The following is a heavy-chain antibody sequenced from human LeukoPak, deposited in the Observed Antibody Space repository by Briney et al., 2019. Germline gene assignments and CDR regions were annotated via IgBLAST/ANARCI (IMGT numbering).Heavy chain of an antibody. CDR3: ARALSDCSKGVCYSLDDWVPYGMGV. Sequence: ASVKVSCKASGYSFSDYYMHWVRQAPGQGLEWMGWMKPTSGGTNYAQKFQGRVTMTRDTSITTAYMELSRLRSDDTAVYYCARALSDCSKGVCYSLDDWVPYGMGVWGQGTTVTVSS. V-gene: IGHV1-2*02. CDR2: MKPTSGGT. J-gene: IGHJ6*02. CDR1: GYSFSDYY. D-gene: IGHD2-8*01.